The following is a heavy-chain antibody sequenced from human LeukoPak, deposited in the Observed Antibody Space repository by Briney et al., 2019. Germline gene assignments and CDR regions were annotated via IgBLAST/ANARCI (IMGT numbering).Heavy chain of an antibody. CDR2: ISGSGGST. V-gene: IGHV3-23*01. CDR1: RFTFSSYA. D-gene: IGHD3-10*01. J-gene: IGHJ4*02. CDR3: ARSEGSGSFDY. Sequence: GGSLRLSCAASRFTFSSYAMNWVRQAPGKGLEWVSAISGSGGSTYYADSVKGRFTISRDNSKNTLYLQMNSLRAEDTAVYYCARSEGSGSFDYWGQGTLVTVSS.